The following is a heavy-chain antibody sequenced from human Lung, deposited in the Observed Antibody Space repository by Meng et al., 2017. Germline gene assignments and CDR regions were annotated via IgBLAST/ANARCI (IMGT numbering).Heavy chain of an antibody. CDR3: ARDPSNTSGRYAYFDY. J-gene: IGHJ4*02. CDR2: ISCYNGDT. CDR1: GYTFTHHG. Sequence: QVQLVQSGAEVKKPGASVKVSCKASGYTFTHHGISWIRQAPGQGLEWMGWISCYNGDTNYAQNLQGRVTMTIDKSTSTAYVDLRSLRSDDTAVYYCARDPSNTSGRYAYFDYWGQGTLVTVSS. V-gene: IGHV1-18*01. D-gene: IGHD6-19*01.